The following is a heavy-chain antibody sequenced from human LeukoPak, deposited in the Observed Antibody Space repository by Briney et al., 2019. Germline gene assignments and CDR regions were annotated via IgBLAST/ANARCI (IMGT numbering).Heavy chain of an antibody. J-gene: IGHJ4*02. Sequence: GGSLRLSCTISVLTFSTSGFNWVRQAPGKGLEWVASIGPTGFDRYHADSIKGRFTISRDNANNFLYLQMDSLRAEDTAVYYCATETNGRHYDYWGQGTLLTVSS. V-gene: IGHV3-21*06. CDR2: IGPTGFDR. D-gene: IGHD1-14*01. CDR3: ATETNGRHYDY. CDR1: VLTFSTSG.